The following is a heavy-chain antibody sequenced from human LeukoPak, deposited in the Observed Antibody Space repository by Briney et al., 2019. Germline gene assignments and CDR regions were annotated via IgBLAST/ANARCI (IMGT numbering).Heavy chain of an antibody. D-gene: IGHD3-10*01. J-gene: IGHJ6*03. CDR3: ARVLRGVIYMDV. V-gene: IGHV1-2*02. CDR1: GYTFTGYY. Sequence: ASVKVSXKASGYTFTGYYMHWVRQAPGQGLEWMGWINPNSGGTNYAQKFQGRVTMTRDTSISTAYMELSRLRSDDTAVYYCARVLRGVIYMDVWGKGTTVTVSS. CDR2: INPNSGGT.